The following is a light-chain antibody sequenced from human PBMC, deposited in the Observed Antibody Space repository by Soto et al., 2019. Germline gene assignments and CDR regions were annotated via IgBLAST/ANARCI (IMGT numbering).Light chain of an antibody. CDR1: QFVSTN. J-gene: IGKJ4*01. Sequence: EVVMTQSPATLSVSPGERVTLSCRASQFVSTNLAWYQQKPGQAPRLLIYSASTRATGIPARFSGSGSGTEFTLTISSLQSEDFGFYYCQQFNNWPPLTFGGGTKVEIK. CDR2: SAS. CDR3: QQFNNWPPLT. V-gene: IGKV3-15*01.